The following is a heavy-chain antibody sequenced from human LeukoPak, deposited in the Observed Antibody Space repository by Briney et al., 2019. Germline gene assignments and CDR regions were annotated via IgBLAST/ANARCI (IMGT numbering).Heavy chain of an antibody. D-gene: IGHD3-3*01. V-gene: IGHV1-18*01. CDR1: GYTFSIYG. CDR3: ARDGKGRYDFRENDY. J-gene: IGHJ4*02. Sequence: ASVKVSCKAPGYTFSIYGITWVRQAPGQGLEWMGWISANNGYTNYAQKFQGRVTMTTDTSTNTAYMELRSLRSDDTAIYYCARDGKGRYDFRENDYWGQGTLVTVSS. CDR2: ISANNGYT.